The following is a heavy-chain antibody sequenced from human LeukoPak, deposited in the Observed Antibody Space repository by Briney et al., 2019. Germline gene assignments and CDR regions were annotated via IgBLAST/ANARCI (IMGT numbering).Heavy chain of an antibody. CDR2: IYSGGST. CDR1: GFTVSSNY. V-gene: IGHV3-66*01. Sequence: GGSLRLSCAASGFTVSSNYMSWVRQAPGKGLDWVSVIYSGGSTYYADSVKGRFTISRDNSKNTLYLQMNSLRAEDTAVYYCARGHDYDSSVAYWGQGTLVTVSS. J-gene: IGHJ4*02. D-gene: IGHD3-22*01. CDR3: ARGHDYDSSVAY.